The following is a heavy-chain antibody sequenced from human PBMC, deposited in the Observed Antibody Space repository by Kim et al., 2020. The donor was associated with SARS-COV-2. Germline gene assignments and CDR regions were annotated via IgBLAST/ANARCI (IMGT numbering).Heavy chain of an antibody. J-gene: IGHJ6*02. D-gene: IGHD4-17*01. V-gene: IGHV3-73*01. Sequence: SVKGRFTISRDDSKNTAYLQMNSLKTEDTAVYYCTRRDAVTYYYYYGMDVWGQGTTVTVSS. CDR3: TRRDAVTYYYYYGMDV.